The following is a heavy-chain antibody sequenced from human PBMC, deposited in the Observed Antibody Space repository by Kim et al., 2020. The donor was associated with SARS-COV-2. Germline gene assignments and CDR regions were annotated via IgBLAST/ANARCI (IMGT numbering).Heavy chain of an antibody. V-gene: IGHV3-11*05. D-gene: IGHD2-2*01. Sequence: ADSMKGRFPITRDNANNSLDLQMNGLRAEDTAVYYCARAWDGAASMYAFDVWGQGTTVTVSS. J-gene: IGHJ3*01. CDR3: ARAWDGAASMYAFDV.